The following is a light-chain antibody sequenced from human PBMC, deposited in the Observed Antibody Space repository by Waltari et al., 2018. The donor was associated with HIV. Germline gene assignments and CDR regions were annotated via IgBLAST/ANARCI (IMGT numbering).Light chain of an antibody. J-gene: IGLJ3*02. Sequence: QSVLTQPPSASGTPGQRVTISCSGSSSNIGSNYVYWYQQLPGTAPKLLSQWNNPRPSVVPARFSGSKSGTSASLAISGLRSEDEADYYCAAWDDSLSGPVFGGGTKLTVL. CDR3: AAWDDSLSGPV. CDR2: WNN. CDR1: SSNIGSNY. V-gene: IGLV1-47*01.